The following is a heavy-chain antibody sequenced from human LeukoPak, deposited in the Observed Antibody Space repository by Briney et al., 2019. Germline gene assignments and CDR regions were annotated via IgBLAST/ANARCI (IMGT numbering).Heavy chain of an antibody. CDR1: GGSISSYY. CDR3: ARAGGWSGEGFDY. J-gene: IGHJ4*02. D-gene: IGHD3-3*01. CDR2: IYYSGST. V-gene: IGHV4-59*01. Sequence: SSETLSLTCTVSGGSISSYYWSWIRQPPGKGLEWIGYIYYSGSTSYNPSLKSRVTISVDTSKNQFSLKLSSVTAADTAVLYCARAGGWSGEGFDYWGQGTLVTVSS.